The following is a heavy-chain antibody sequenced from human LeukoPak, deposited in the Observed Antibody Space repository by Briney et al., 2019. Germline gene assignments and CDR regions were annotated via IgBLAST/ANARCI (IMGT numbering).Heavy chain of an antibody. Sequence: ASVMVSCKASGYTFTGYYMHWVRQAPGQGLEWMGWINPNSGGTNYAQKFQGRVTMTRDTSISTAYMELSRLRSDDTAVYYCARDNGSGWSNLYYFDYWGQGTLVTVSS. CDR3: ARDNGSGWSNLYYFDY. V-gene: IGHV1-2*02. D-gene: IGHD6-19*01. J-gene: IGHJ4*02. CDR1: GYTFTGYY. CDR2: INPNSGGT.